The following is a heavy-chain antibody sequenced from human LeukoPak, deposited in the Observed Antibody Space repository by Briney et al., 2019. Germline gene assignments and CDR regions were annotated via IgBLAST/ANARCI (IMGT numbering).Heavy chain of an antibody. CDR1: GDFISSGGYY. CDR2: IYYSGST. D-gene: IGHD2/OR15-2a*01. J-gene: IGHJ3*01. Sequence: SQTLSLTCTVSGDFISSGGYYWGWIRQYSGKGLEWIGYIYYSGSTYYNPSLKSRLTISVGTSKNQFSLRLSSVTAADTAVYYCARNIRGSDAFDVWGQGTMVTVSS. V-gene: IGHV4-31*03. CDR3: ARNIRGSDAFDV.